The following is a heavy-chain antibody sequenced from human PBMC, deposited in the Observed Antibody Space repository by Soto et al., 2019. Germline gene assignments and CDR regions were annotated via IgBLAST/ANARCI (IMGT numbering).Heavy chain of an antibody. Sequence: QLQLQESGPGLVKPSETLSLTCTVSGGSISSSSYYWGWIRQPPGKGLEWIGSIYYSGSTYYNPSLKSRVTISVDTSKNQFSLKLSSVTAADTAVYYCARRNYDYIWGSFDYWGQGTLVTVSS. CDR3: ARRNYDYIWGSFDY. V-gene: IGHV4-39*01. J-gene: IGHJ4*02. CDR1: GGSISSSSYY. D-gene: IGHD3-16*01. CDR2: IYYSGST.